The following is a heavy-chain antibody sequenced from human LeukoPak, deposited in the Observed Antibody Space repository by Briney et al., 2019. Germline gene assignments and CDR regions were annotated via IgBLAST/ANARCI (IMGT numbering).Heavy chain of an antibody. CDR1: GFSLSNYI. CDR3: AKHRGSSGADARPAEY. Sequence: GGSLRLSCVASGFSLSNYIMSWVRQAPGKGLEWVSTVSSSGSYTYYADSVKGRFTISRDNSKNTVYLEVNSLRAEDTAVYYCAKHRGSSGADARPAEYWGQGTLVTVSS. V-gene: IGHV3-23*01. J-gene: IGHJ4*02. D-gene: IGHD5-12*01. CDR2: VSSSGSYT.